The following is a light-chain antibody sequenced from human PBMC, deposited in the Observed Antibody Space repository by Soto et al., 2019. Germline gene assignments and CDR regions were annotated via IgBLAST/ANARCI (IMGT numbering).Light chain of an antibody. Sequence: QSALTQPPSASGSPGQSVTISCTGTKNDIGVYDFVSWYQHHPGKAPRLIIYEVVQRPSGVPDRFSGSKSGNTASLTVSGLQAADEADYYCQSYDNSLSVVFGGGTKLTVL. CDR1: KNDIGVYDF. V-gene: IGLV2-8*01. J-gene: IGLJ2*01. CDR3: QSYDNSLSVV. CDR2: EVV.